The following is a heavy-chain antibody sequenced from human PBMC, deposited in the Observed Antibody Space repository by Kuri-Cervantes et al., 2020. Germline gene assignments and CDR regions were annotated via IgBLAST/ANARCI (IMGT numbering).Heavy chain of an antibody. CDR2: INAGNGNT. D-gene: IGHD6-13*01. Sequence: ASVKVSCKASGYTFTSYAMHWVRQAPGQRLEWMGWINAGNGNTKYSQKFQGRVTITRDTSASTAYMELSSLRSEDTAVYYCARGESSSWPRYLDYWGQGTLVTVSS. V-gene: IGHV1-3*01. J-gene: IGHJ4*02. CDR3: ARGESSSWPRYLDY. CDR1: GYTFTSYA.